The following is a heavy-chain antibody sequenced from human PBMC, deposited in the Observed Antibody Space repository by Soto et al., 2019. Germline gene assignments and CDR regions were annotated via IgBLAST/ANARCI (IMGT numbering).Heavy chain of an antibody. D-gene: IGHD3-3*01. CDR1: GGSISSSNYY. Sequence: PSETLSLTCTVSGGSISSSNYYWGWIRQPPGKGLEWIGYIYYSGSTNYNPSLKSRVTTSVDTPKNQFSLKLSSVTAADTAVYYCARSGDFWSGYFDYWGQGTLVTVSS. CDR2: IYYSGST. J-gene: IGHJ4*02. CDR3: ARSGDFWSGYFDY. V-gene: IGHV4-61*05.